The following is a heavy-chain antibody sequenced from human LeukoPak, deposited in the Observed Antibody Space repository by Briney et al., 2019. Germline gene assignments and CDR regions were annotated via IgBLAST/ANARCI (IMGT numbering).Heavy chain of an antibody. CDR3: ASYYYGSGHAFDI. Sequence: KPSETLSLTCTVSGGSISSYYWSWIRQPPGKGLEWIGYIYYSGSTNYNPSLKSRVTISVDTSKNQFSLKLSSVTAADTAVYYCASYYYGSGHAFDIWGLGTMVTVSS. D-gene: IGHD3-10*01. V-gene: IGHV4-59*08. CDR2: IYYSGST. J-gene: IGHJ3*02. CDR1: GGSISSYY.